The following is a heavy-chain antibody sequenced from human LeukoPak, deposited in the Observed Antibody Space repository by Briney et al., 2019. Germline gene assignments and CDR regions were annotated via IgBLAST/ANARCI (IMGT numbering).Heavy chain of an antibody. J-gene: IGHJ4*02. Sequence: GGSLRLSCEASGFTFSNYRMNWVRQAPGKGLEWVSGVSGGGSSTYYADSVKGRFTISRDNSKNMLYLQMNSLRAEDTAVYYCAKDLYTSRYACCFDYWGQGTLVTVSS. CDR3: AKDLYTSRYACCFDY. V-gene: IGHV3-23*01. CDR2: VSGGGSST. D-gene: IGHD6-13*01. CDR1: GFTFSNYR.